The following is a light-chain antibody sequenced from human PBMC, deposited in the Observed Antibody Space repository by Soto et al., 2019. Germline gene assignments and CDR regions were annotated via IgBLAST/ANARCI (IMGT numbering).Light chain of an antibody. J-gene: IGKJ4*01. CDR1: QSVGST. CDR3: QQYNKWPLT. V-gene: IGKV3-15*01. Sequence: EIVMTQSPATLSVSPGERATLSCRASQSVGSTLAWYQQKPGQAPRLLIYGASTRATGIPARFSGSGSGTEFTLTISSLQSEDFAVYYCQQYNKWPLTFGGGTKVDI. CDR2: GAS.